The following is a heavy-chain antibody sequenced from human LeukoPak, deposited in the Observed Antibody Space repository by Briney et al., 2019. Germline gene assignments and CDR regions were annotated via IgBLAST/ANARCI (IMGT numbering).Heavy chain of an antibody. CDR2: ISLSGRT. V-gene: IGHV4-4*02. CDR3: SRESGAFSPFGY. J-gene: IGHJ4*02. D-gene: IGHD1-26*01. Sequence: SGSLSLTCDVSGGSISRTNWWSWVRQSPGQGLEWIGEISLSGRTNYNPSLQSRVTMSLDESKNQLSLDLASVTAADTAVYYCSRESGAFSPFGYWGQGTLVTVHS. CDR1: GGSISRTNW.